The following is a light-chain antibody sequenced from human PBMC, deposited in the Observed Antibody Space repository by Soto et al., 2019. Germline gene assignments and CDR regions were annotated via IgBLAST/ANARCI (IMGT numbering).Light chain of an antibody. V-gene: IGLV1-47*02. CDR1: SPNIGSNY. Sequence: QSVLTQPPSASGTPGQRGTISCSGSSPNIGSNYVYWYQQLPGTAPKLLIYSNNQRPSGVPDRFSGSKSGTSASLAISGLRSEDEADYYCAAWDDSLSGSYVFGTGTKVTVL. CDR3: AAWDDSLSGSYV. J-gene: IGLJ1*01. CDR2: SNN.